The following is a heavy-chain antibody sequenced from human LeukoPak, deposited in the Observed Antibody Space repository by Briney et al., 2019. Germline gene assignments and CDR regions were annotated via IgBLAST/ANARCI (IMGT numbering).Heavy chain of an antibody. CDR2: INPSDGST. D-gene: IGHD3-10*01. J-gene: IGHJ4*02. V-gene: IGHV1-46*01. Sequence: ASVKVSCKASGYIFTSYYMHCVRQAPGQGLVWMGIINPSDGSTSYAQKFQGRVTMTRDTSTSTVYMELSSLRSEDTAVYYCAGEHPMVRGTREGFDSWGQGTLVTVSS. CDR3: AGEHPMVRGTREGFDS. CDR1: GYIFTSYY.